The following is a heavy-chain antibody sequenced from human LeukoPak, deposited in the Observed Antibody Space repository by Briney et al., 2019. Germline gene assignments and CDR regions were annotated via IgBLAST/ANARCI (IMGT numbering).Heavy chain of an antibody. CDR1: GFTFSRFW. CDR2: ISYDGSYK. CDR3: AKDRYSGLNTIDY. J-gene: IGHJ4*02. Sequence: GGSLRLSCAASGFTFSRFWMNWVRQAPGKGLEWVAVISYDGSYKFYADSVKGRFTISRDNSKSTLYLQMNSLRAEDTAVYYCAKDRYSGLNTIDYWGQGTLVTVSS. D-gene: IGHD6-13*01. V-gene: IGHV3-30*18.